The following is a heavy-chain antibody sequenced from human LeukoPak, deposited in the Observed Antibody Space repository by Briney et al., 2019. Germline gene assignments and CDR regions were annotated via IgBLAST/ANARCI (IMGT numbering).Heavy chain of an antibody. Sequence: SETLSLTCAVYGGSFSGYYWSWIRQPPGKGLEWIGYIYYSGSTNYNPSLKSRVTISVDTSKNQFSLKLSSVTAADTAVYYCARLSYYYGVDYWGQGTLVTVSS. CDR2: IYYSGST. CDR1: GGSFSGYY. CDR3: ARLSYYYGVDY. V-gene: IGHV4-59*08. J-gene: IGHJ4*02. D-gene: IGHD3-10*01.